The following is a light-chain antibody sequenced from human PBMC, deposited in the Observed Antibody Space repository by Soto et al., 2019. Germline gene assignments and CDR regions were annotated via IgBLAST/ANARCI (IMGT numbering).Light chain of an antibody. CDR2: VAS. CDR3: QQYGSSPT. V-gene: IGKV3-20*01. J-gene: IGKJ1*01. Sequence: EIVLTQSPGTLSLSPGERATLSCRASQSVSSSYLAWYQQKPGQAPRLLIYVASSRDTGIPDWFSGSGSGPDFTLTISRREPEDFAVYYCQQYGSSPTFGQGTKVEIK. CDR1: QSVSSSY.